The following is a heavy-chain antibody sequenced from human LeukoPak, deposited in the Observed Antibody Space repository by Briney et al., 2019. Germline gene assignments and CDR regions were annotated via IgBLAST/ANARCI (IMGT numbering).Heavy chain of an antibody. CDR1: GFTFSYYE. J-gene: IGHJ4*02. D-gene: IGHD1-26*01. V-gene: IGHV3-48*03. CDR3: AIQSYSGTYNVDY. Sequence: PGGSLRLXCAASGFTFSYYEMNWVRQAPGKELEWVSYISNSGSAIYYADSVKGRFTISRDDAKNSLYLHMSSLRAEDTAVYYCAIQSYSGTYNVDYWGQGTLVTVSS. CDR2: ISNSGSAI.